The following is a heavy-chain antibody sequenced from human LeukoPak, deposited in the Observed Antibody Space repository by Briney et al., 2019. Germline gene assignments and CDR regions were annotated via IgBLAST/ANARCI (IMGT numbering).Heavy chain of an antibody. D-gene: IGHD3-16*02. CDR1: GGSFSGYY. CDR2: INHSGST. CDR3: ARGRPYDYVWGSYRRSRGFDP. J-gene: IGHJ5*02. Sequence: SETLSLTCAVYGGSFSGYYWSWIRQPPGKGLEWIGEINHSGSTNYNPSLKSRVTISVDTSKNQFSLKLSSVSAADTAVYYCARGRPYDYVWGSYRRSRGFDPWGQGTLVTFSS. V-gene: IGHV4-34*01.